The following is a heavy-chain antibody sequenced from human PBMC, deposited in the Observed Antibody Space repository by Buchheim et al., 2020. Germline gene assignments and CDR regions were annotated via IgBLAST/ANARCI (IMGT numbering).Heavy chain of an antibody. J-gene: IGHJ6*02. CDR2: IWYDGSNK. Sequence: QVQLVESGGGVVQPGRSLRLSCAASGFTFSSYGMHWVRQAPGKGLEWVAVIWYDGSNKYYADSVKGRFTISRDNSKNTLYLQMNSLRAEDTAVYYCAREKYSSSRYGHYGMDVWGQGTT. D-gene: IGHD6-13*01. V-gene: IGHV3-33*01. CDR1: GFTFSSYG. CDR3: AREKYSSSRYGHYGMDV.